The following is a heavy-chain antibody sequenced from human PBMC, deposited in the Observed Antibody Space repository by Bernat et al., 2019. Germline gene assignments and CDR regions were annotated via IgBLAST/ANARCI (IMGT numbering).Heavy chain of an antibody. D-gene: IGHD4-17*01. CDR1: GFTFSSYG. J-gene: IGHJ6*02. CDR3: AKSYAGDYRHKYYGMDV. Sequence: QVQLVESGGGVVQPGRSLRLSCAASGFTFSSYGMHWVRQAPGKGLEWVAVISYDGSNKYYADSVKGRFTVAGDNSKSTLYLQMNSLRAEEAAVYYCAKSYAGDYRHKYYGMDVWGQGTTVTVSS. V-gene: IGHV3-30*18. CDR2: ISYDGSNK.